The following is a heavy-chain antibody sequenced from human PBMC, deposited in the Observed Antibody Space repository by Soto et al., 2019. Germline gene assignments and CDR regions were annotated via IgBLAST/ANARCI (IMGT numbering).Heavy chain of an antibody. Sequence: ASVKVSCKVSGCTLTELSMHWVRQAPGKGLEWMGGFDPEDGETIYAHKFQGRVTMTEETSRDTAXMQLSRRRTEDASLYCRARSRVVSEVFDPGGQGSFVIVAS. J-gene: IGHJ5*02. CDR2: FDPEDGET. D-gene: IGHD3-3*01. CDR1: GCTLTELS. V-gene: IGHV1-24*01. CDR3: ARSRVVSEVFDP.